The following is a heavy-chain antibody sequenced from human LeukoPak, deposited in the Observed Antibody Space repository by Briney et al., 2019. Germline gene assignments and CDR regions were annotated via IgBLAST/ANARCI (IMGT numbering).Heavy chain of an antibody. J-gene: IGHJ6*02. CDR3: ARDLSGMDV. V-gene: IGHV3-33*01. Sequence: GGSLRLSCAASGFTFSSYGMHWVRQAPGKGLEWVAVIWYDGSNKYYADSVKGRFTISRDNSKNTLYLQMNSLRAEDTAVYYCARDLSGMDVWGQGTTVTASS. CDR2: IWYDGSNK. CDR1: GFTFSSYG.